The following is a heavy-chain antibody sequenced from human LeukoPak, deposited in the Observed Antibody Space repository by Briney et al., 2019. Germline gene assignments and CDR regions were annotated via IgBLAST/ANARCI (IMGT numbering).Heavy chain of an antibody. CDR2: IYGNNDT. D-gene: IGHD4-17*01. J-gene: IGHJ4*02. CDR3: VHRTTVTSVDD. Sequence: SGPTLVNPTQTLTLTCTFSGFSLTTDAVLVGWVRQPPVKAREWLTFIYGNNDTRNTPSLNSRLNLTTDTSRNQVVLTMPDMHSVDTGTYYCVHRTTVTSVDDWGQGTLVTVSS. CDR1: GFSLTTDAVL. V-gene: IGHV2-5*04.